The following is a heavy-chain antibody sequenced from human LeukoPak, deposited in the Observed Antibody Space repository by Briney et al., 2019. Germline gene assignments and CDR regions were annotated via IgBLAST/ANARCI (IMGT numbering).Heavy chain of an antibody. CDR2: ISSSSSYI. D-gene: IGHD3-9*01. Sequence: GGSLRLSCAASGFTFSSYSMNWVRQAPGKGLKWVSSISSSSSYIYYADSVKGRFTISRDNAKNSLYLQMNSLRAEDTAVYYCASRNDILTGYYDYWGQGTLVTVSS. V-gene: IGHV3-21*01. J-gene: IGHJ4*02. CDR1: GFTFSSYS. CDR3: ASRNDILTGYYDY.